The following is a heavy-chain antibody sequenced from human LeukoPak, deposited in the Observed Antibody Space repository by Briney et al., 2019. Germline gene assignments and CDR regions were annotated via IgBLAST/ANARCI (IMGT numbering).Heavy chain of an antibody. J-gene: IGHJ4*02. CDR1: GGSISSYY. CDR3: ARAPYGDYCDY. D-gene: IGHD4-17*01. CDR2: IYYSGST. V-gene: IGHV4-59*01. Sequence: SETLSLTCTVSGGSISSYYWSWIRQPPGKGLEWIGYIYYSGSTNYNPSLKSRVTISVDTSKNQFPLKLSSVTAADTAVYYCARAPYGDYCDYWGQGTLVTVSS.